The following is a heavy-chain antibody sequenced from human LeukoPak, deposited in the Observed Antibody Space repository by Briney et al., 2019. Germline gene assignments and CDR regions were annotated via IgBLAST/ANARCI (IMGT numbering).Heavy chain of an antibody. V-gene: IGHV3-48*03. D-gene: IGHD3-10*01. CDR1: GFTFSSCE. CDR3: VRDPYGSYYFDY. CDR2: ISSSGSTI. J-gene: IGHJ4*02. Sequence: GGSLRLSCAASGFTFSSCEMNWVRQAPGKGLEWVSYISSSGSTIYYADSVKGRFTISRDNAKNSLYLQMNDLRAEDTAVYYCVRDPYGSYYFDYWGQGTLVAVSS.